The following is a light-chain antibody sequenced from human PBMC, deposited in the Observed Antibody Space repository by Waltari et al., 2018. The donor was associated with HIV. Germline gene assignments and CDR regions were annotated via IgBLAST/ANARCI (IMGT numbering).Light chain of an antibody. CDR2: GAS. V-gene: IGKV3-15*01. CDR1: EDIGDK. CDR3: QQYSTWPRT. J-gene: IGKJ1*01. Sequence: MTQSPATLSVSPGETVSFFCGASEDIGDKLAWYQQKRGRAPRLLVSGASSRATCVPDRFSGSGSGTEFTLTITGLQSNDSAIYFCQQYSTWPRTFGQGTLV.